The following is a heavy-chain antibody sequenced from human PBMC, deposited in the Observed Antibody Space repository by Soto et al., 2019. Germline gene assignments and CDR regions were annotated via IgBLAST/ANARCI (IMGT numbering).Heavy chain of an antibody. J-gene: IGHJ4*02. CDR2: ISGSGGST. Sequence: GGSLRLSCAASGFTFSSYAMSWVRQAPGKGLEWVSAISGSGGSTYYADSVKGRFTISRDNSKNTLYLQMNSLRAEDTAVYYCAKGPPEHIVVVTAIPLDYWGQGTLVTVSS. CDR1: GFTFSSYA. D-gene: IGHD2-21*02. CDR3: AKGPPEHIVVVTAIPLDY. V-gene: IGHV3-23*01.